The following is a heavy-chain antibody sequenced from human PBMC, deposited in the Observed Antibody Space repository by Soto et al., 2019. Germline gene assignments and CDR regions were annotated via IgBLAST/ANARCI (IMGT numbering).Heavy chain of an antibody. D-gene: IGHD3-22*01. CDR3: ARPSRPNYYDNSGSAFDI. J-gene: IGHJ3*02. V-gene: IGHV1-2*02. CDR1: GFTFTGYY. CDR2: INANSGAT. Sequence: ASVKVSCKSSGFTFTGYYIHWVRQAPGQGLEWMGWINANSGATNYAQKFQGGVTMTRDTSINTAYLELSRLKSDDTAVYYCARPSRPNYYDNSGSAFDIWGQGTMVTV.